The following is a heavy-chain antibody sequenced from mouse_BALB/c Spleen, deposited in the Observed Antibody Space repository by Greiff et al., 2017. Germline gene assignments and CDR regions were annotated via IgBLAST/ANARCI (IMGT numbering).Heavy chain of an antibody. V-gene: IGHV5-6-5*01. J-gene: IGHJ4*01. CDR2: ISSGGST. Sequence: EVQLVESGGGLVKPGGSLKLSCAASGFTFSSYAMSWVRQTPEKRLEWVASISSGGSTYYPDSVKGRFTISRDNARNTLFLQMTSLRSEDTAMYYCARLRQGMDYWGQGTSVTVSS. CDR1: GFTFSSYA. D-gene: IGHD2-12*01. CDR3: ARLRQGMDY.